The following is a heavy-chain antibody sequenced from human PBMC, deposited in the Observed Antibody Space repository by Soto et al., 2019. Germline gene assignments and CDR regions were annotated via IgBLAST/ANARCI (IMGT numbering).Heavy chain of an antibody. V-gene: IGHV1-8*01. CDR3: ARIRTYYDFWSGYLSPEYYFDY. CDR2: MNPNSGNT. J-gene: IGHJ4*02. D-gene: IGHD3-3*01. Sequence: ASVKVSCKASGYTFTSYDINWVRQATGQGLEWMGWMNPNSGNTGYAQKFQGRVTMTRNTSISTAYMELSSLRSEDTAVYYCARIRTYYDFWSGYLSPEYYFDYWGQGTLVTVSS. CDR1: GYTFTSYD.